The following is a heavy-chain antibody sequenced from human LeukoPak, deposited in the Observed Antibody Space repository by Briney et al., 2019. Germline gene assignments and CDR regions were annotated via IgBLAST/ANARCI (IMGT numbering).Heavy chain of an antibody. CDR2: IGGSGGST. Sequence: PGGSLRLSCAASGFTFSTYGMSWVRQAPGKGLEWVSAIGGSGGSTYYTDSVKGRFTISRDNAKNSLYLQMNSLRAEDTAVYYCATLRYYYYYMDVWGKGTTVTISS. J-gene: IGHJ6*03. CDR3: ATLRYYYYYMDV. CDR1: GFTFSTYG. V-gene: IGHV3-23*01. D-gene: IGHD4-17*01.